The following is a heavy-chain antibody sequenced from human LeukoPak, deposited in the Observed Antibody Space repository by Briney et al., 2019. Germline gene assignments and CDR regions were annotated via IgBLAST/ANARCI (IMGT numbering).Heavy chain of an antibody. Sequence: GGSLRLSCAASGFPFSKYYMSWVRQAPGKGLEWVAVIWYDGSNKYYADSVKGRFTISRDNSKNTLYLQMNSLRAEATAVYYCARDRGVGATTFDYCGQGTLVTVSS. J-gene: IGHJ4*02. CDR3: ARDRGVGATTFDY. CDR2: IWYDGSNK. CDR1: GFPFSKYY. V-gene: IGHV3-33*07. D-gene: IGHD1-26*01.